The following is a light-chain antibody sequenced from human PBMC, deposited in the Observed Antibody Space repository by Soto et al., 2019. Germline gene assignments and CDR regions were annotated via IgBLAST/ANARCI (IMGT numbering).Light chain of an antibody. Sequence: EIVLTQSPGTLSLSPGERATLSCRASESVSANSLAWYQQKPGQAPRLLIYETSTRVTGIPDRFSGSGSGTDFTLTISRLEPGDFAVYFCQQFGGSPMYTFGQGTTLEIK. CDR1: ESVSANS. CDR2: ETS. CDR3: QQFGGSPMYT. J-gene: IGKJ2*01. V-gene: IGKV3-20*01.